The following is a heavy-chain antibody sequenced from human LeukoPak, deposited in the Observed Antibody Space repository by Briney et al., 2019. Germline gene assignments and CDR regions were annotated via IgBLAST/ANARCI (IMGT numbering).Heavy chain of an antibody. CDR2: RNPHSGNT. CDR1: GYTFTNYD. J-gene: IGHJ5*02. V-gene: IGHV1-8*01. CDR3: ARGRAARPRRHGSNWFGP. D-gene: IGHD6-6*01. Sequence: ASVKVSCKASGYTFTNYDINWVRQAAGQGLEWMGWRNPHSGNTGYAQKFQGRVTITWNTSISTAYLELSSLRSEDTAVYYCARGRAARPRRHGSNWFGPWGQGTLVTVSS.